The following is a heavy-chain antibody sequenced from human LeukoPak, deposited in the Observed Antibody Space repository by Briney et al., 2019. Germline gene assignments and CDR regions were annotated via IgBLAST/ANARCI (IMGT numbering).Heavy chain of an antibody. Sequence: SVKVSCKASGGTSSSYAISWVRQAPGQGLEWMGGIIPIFGTANYAQKFQGRVTITADESTSTAYMELSSLRSEDTAVYYCARGGNGYTGRPPQPFDYWGQGTLVTVSS. CDR2: IIPIFGTA. V-gene: IGHV1-69*13. D-gene: IGHD5-24*01. CDR3: ARGGNGYTGRPPQPFDY. CDR1: GGTSSSYA. J-gene: IGHJ4*02.